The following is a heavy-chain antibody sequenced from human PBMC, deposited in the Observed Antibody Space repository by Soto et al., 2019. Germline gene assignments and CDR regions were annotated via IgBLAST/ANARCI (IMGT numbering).Heavy chain of an antibody. CDR3: ATDQGGYFGSGSRGLGAY. V-gene: IGHV3-23*01. CDR1: GFTFSSYA. CDR2: SSGSGGST. J-gene: IGHJ4*02. D-gene: IGHD3-10*01. Sequence: VQLLESGGGLGPPGGSLRLYSAASGFTFSSYAMNWVRQAPGEGLEWGAASSGSGGSTYYADSVQGRFSMSRDNSKSTLCLQMNSLRAEDTAVYYCATDQGGYFGSGSRGLGAYWGQGPLVTVSP.